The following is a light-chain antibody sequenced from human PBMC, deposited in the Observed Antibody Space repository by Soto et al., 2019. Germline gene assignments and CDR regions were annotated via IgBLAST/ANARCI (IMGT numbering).Light chain of an antibody. CDR2: GAS. CDR3: QQYGSSPTT. Sequence: EIVLTQSPGTLSLSPGERATLSCRASQSVFNNHIGWYQQKPGQAPRRLIFGASFRATGIPDRFSGSGSGTDFTLTISRLGPEDFAVYYCQQYGSSPTTFGQGTKVEIK. CDR1: QSVFNNH. J-gene: IGKJ1*01. V-gene: IGKV3-20*01.